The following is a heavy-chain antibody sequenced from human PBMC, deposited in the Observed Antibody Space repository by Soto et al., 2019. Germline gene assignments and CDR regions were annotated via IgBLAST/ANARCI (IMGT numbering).Heavy chain of an antibody. Sequence: GGSLRLSCAASGFTFSSYAMSWVRQAPGKGLEWVSAISGSGGSTYYADSVKGRFTISRDNSKNTLYLQMNSLRAEDTAVYYCAKYNSSSWYPPYYGMDVWGQGTTVTVSS. CDR1: GFTFSSYA. J-gene: IGHJ6*02. D-gene: IGHD6-13*01. CDR3: AKYNSSSWYPPYYGMDV. CDR2: ISGSGGST. V-gene: IGHV3-23*01.